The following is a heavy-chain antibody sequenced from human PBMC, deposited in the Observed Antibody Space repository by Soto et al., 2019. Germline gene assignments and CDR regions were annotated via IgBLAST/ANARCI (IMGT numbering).Heavy chain of an antibody. CDR3: ATDFTDARVRFLRPHRFDD. CDR2: VSYDGSNK. V-gene: IGHV3-30*03. Sequence: QVQLVESGGGVVQPGRSLTLSCAASGFTFSDYGMHWVRQAPGKGLEWVAVVSYDGSNKYYTDSVKGRFTISRDNSRNTLFLQRTSLRPEDTAVYYCATDFTDARVRFLRPHRFDDWGQGTRVTVSS. CDR1: GFTFSDYG. J-gene: IGHJ4*02.